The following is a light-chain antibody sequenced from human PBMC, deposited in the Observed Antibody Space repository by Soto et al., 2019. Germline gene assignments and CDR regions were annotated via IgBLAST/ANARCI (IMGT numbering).Light chain of an antibody. CDR2: ATS. J-gene: IGKJ4*01. Sequence: DIQMTQSPSSLSASVGDRVTITCRASQTISSYLNWYQQRPGKAPKLLIYATSSLQSGVPSRFSGSGSGTDFTLTISRLQPEDFANYDCQQSYSTPLTFGGGTKVEI. CDR1: QTISSY. V-gene: IGKV1-39*01. CDR3: QQSYSTPLT.